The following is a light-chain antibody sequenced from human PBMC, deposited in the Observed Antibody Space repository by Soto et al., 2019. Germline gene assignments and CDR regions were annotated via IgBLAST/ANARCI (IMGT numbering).Light chain of an antibody. CDR3: QQYGSSPPRT. CDR1: QSISSN. CDR2: GAS. V-gene: IGKV3-20*01. J-gene: IGKJ1*01. Sequence: EIVMTQSPLSMPVTPGEPATLSGRASQSISSNLAWYQQKPRQAPSLIIYGASTRATDVPDRFSGSGSGADFTLSISRLEPEDFAAYYCQQYGSSPPRTFGQGTKVDIK.